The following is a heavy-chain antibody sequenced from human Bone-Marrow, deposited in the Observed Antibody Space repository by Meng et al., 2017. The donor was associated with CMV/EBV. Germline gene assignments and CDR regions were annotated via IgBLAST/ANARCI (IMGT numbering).Heavy chain of an antibody. CDR2: IYYSGST. D-gene: IGHD1-7*01. Sequence: VPLPDSGPRLAHPYHTLSLTCIVSGGSIISGSYYWSWIRPPPGKGLEWIGYIYYSGSTYYNPSLKSRVTISVDTSKNQSSLKLSSVTAADTAVYYCARVSGLELGEVWFDPWGQGTLVTVSS. CDR1: GGSIISGSYY. J-gene: IGHJ5*02. CDR3: ARVSGLELGEVWFDP. V-gene: IGHV4-30-4*08.